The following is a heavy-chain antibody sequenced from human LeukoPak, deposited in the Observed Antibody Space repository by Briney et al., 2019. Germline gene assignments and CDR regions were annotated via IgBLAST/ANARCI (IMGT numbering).Heavy chain of an antibody. Sequence: PGGSLRLSCAASGFTFSSYAMSWVRQAPGKGLEWVSAISGSGGSTYYADSVKGRFTISRDNSKNTLYLQMNSLRAEDTAVYYCAKTRESSSGSLLTPRGGWSCPDYWGQGTLVTVSS. J-gene: IGHJ4*02. CDR1: GFTFSSYA. D-gene: IGHD6-19*01. CDR3: AKTRESSSGSLLTPRGGWSCPDY. V-gene: IGHV3-23*01. CDR2: ISGSGGST.